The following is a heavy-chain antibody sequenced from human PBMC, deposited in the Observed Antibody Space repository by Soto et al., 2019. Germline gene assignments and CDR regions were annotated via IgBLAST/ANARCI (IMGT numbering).Heavy chain of an antibody. CDR2: ISGSSYST. J-gene: IGHJ4*02. V-gene: IGHV3-23*01. CDR3: ATAIPVAMAPFDC. D-gene: IGHD5-18*01. Sequence: GGSLRLSCAASGFTFSSYAMSWVRQAPGKGLEWVSTISGSSYSTYYADSVKGRFTISRDNSKNTLYLQMNSLRAEDTAVYYCATAIPVAMAPFDCWGQGTLVTVSS. CDR1: GFTFSSYA.